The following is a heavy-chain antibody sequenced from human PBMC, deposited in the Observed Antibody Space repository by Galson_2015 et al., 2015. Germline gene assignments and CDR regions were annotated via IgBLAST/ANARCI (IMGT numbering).Heavy chain of an antibody. V-gene: IGHV3-53*01. CDR2: IYGGDMT. J-gene: IGHJ4*02. CDR3: ARDSTTTHRAGY. CDR1: GVTVSNNY. D-gene: IGHD2-2*01. Sequence: SLRLSCAASGVTVSNNYMSWVRQAPGKGLEWVSVIYGGDMTHHTHSVKGRVTLSPDNFKNTLYLQMNNLRAEDTAVYFCARDSTTTHRAGYWGQGTLVIVSS.